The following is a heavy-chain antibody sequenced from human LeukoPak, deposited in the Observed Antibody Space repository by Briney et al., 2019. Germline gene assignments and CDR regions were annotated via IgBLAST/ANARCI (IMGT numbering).Heavy chain of an antibody. D-gene: IGHD5-18*01. CDR3: TRDPRGYSFLDY. Sequence: GGSLRLSCAASGFTFSSYALHWVRQAPVKGLEWVAVISNDETNKYYADSVKGRFTISRDNAKNSVSLQMNSLRAEDTAVYYCTRDPRGYSFLDYWAQGTLVTVSS. CDR2: ISNDETNK. J-gene: IGHJ4*02. V-gene: IGHV3-30-3*01. CDR1: GFTFSSYA.